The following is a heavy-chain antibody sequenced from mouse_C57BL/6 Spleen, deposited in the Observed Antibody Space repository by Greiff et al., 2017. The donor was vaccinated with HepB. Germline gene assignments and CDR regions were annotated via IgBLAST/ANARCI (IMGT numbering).Heavy chain of an antibody. CDR2: LYPSDSET. CDR3: ARGQYFDY. Sequence: QVQLQQPGAELVRPGFSVKLSCKASGYTFTSYWMDWVKQRPGQGLEWIGNLYPSDSETHYNQKFKDKATLTVDKSSTTTYMQLSSLTSAASAVYYCARGQYFDYWGQGTTLTVSS. CDR1: GYTFTSYW. V-gene: IGHV1-61*01. J-gene: IGHJ2*01.